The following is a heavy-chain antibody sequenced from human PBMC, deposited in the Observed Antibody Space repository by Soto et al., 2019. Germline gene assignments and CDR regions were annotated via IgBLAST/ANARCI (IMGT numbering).Heavy chain of an antibody. CDR1: GASMTSYY. CDR2: IYYSGST. Sequence: QVQLQESGPGLVKPSETLSLTCTVSGASMTSYYWTWIRQPPGKGLEWIGYIYYSGSTNYNPSLKRRVTISVDTSKKQFSLRLRSVTAADTAVYYCARQYYYGSGSDYYHNCFDPWGQGTLVTVSS. J-gene: IGHJ5*02. CDR3: ARQYYYGSGSDYYHNCFDP. V-gene: IGHV4-59*01. D-gene: IGHD3-10*01.